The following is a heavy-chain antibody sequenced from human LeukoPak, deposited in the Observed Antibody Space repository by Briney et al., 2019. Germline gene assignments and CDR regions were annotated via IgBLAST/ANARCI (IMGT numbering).Heavy chain of an antibody. Sequence: GGSLRLSSAASGFTVSSNYMSWVRQAPGKGLEWVSVIYSGSSTYYADSVKGRFTIFRDNSKNTLYLQMNSMRAEATAVYYCARDSSLVTANYYYGMDVWGQGTTVTVAS. D-gene: IGHD2-21*02. V-gene: IGHV3-66*01. CDR3: ARDSSLVTANYYYGMDV. CDR2: IYSGSST. CDR1: GFTVSSNY. J-gene: IGHJ6*02.